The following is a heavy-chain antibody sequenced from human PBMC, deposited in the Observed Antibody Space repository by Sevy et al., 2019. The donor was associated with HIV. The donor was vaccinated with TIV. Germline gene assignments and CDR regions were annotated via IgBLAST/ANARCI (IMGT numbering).Heavy chain of an antibody. V-gene: IGHV4-31*03. D-gene: IGHD2-2*01. Sequence: SETLSLTCTVSGGSISSGGYYWSWIRQHPGKGLEWIGYIYYSGSTYYNPSLKSRVTISVDTSKNQFSLKLSSVTAADTAVYYCARRPCSSTSCPLDYWGQGTLVTASS. CDR2: IYYSGST. CDR1: GGSISSGGYY. CDR3: ARRPCSSTSCPLDY. J-gene: IGHJ4*02.